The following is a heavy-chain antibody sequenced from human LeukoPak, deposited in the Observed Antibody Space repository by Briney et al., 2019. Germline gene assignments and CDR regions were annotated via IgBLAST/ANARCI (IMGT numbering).Heavy chain of an antibody. J-gene: IGHJ4*02. CDR2: INPNSGGT. CDR3: ARDIRDYDILAGYLDDY. D-gene: IGHD3-9*01. V-gene: IGHV1-2*02. CDR1: GYTFTDYS. Sequence: ASVKVSCKASGYTFTDYSMHWVRQAPGQGLEWMGWINPNSGGTNYAQKFQGRVTMTRDTSISTAYMELSRLRSDDTAVYYCARDIRDYDILAGYLDDYWGQGTLVTVSS.